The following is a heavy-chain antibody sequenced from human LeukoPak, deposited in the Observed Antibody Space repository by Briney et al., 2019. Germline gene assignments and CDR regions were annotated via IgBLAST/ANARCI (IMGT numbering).Heavy chain of an antibody. CDR3: ARSAIAAAGTQLPNNYFYMGV. CDR2: INTNSGGT. CDR1: EYTLTGYY. J-gene: IGHJ6*03. Sequence: ASVEVSRKASEYTLTGYYMHWVRQPPGQGLECMGWINTNSGGTHYAQRFQGRVTMTRDTPIKTASMELSRQRYDDTAVYYCARSAIAAAGTQLPNNYFYMGVWGKGTTVTIS. V-gene: IGHV1-2*02. D-gene: IGHD6-13*01.